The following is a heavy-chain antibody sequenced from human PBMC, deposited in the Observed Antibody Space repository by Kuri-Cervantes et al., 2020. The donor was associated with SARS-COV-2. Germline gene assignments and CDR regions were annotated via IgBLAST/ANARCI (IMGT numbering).Heavy chain of an antibody. CDR2: IYHTVKS. Sequence: ESLKISCTVSYASMTSFYWSWIRQSPGRRLEWIGYIYHTVKSNYSPSLESRVSMSMAASESRFYLTLTSVTAADTAIYYCASGNDFSLDYWGQGTLVTVSS. J-gene: IGHJ4*02. V-gene: IGHV4-59*01. D-gene: IGHD1-1*01. CDR3: ASGNDFSLDY. CDR1: YASMTSFY.